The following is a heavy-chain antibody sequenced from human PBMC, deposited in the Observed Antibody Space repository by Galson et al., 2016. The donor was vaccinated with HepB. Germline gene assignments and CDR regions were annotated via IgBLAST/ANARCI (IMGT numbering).Heavy chain of an antibody. V-gene: IGHV3-9*01. J-gene: IGHJ4*02. CDR1: GFTFDDYA. CDR3: SKDIGEGRTYGRSPHY. Sequence: SLRLSCAASGFTFDDYAMHWVRQAPGKGLEWVSGINWDSGRIGYEDSVKGRFTISRDNAKNSLYLQMTSLRREDKALYYCSKDIGEGRTYGRSPHYWGQGTLVTVSS. D-gene: IGHD3-10*01. CDR2: INWDSGRI.